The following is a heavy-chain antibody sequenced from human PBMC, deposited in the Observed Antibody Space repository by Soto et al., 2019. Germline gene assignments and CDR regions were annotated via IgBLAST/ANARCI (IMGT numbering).Heavy chain of an antibody. CDR1: GGPISSYH. Sequence: SETLSLTCSVSGGPISSYHWSWIRQPPGKGLEWIGYIHDSGITNYNPSLKSRVTISVDTSKNQFSLRLSSVTAADTAVYYCARDLITRPLDYWGQGTLVTVSS. CDR2: IHDSGIT. CDR3: ARDLITRPLDY. D-gene: IGHD1-20*01. J-gene: IGHJ4*02. V-gene: IGHV4-59*01.